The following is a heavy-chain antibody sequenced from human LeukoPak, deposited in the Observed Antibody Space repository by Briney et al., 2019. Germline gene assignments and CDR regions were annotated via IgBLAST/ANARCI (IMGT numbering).Heavy chain of an antibody. D-gene: IGHD2-2*01. CDR3: ARDPASGY. CDR1: GFTLSSYA. V-gene: IGHV3-23*01. CDR2: ISGNAGST. J-gene: IGHJ4*02. Sequence: GGSLRLSCAASGFTLSSYAMSWVRQAPGKGLEWVSLISGNAGSTYYADSVKGRFTISRDITENTLYLQMNSLRAEDTAVYYCARDPASGYWGQGTLVTVSS.